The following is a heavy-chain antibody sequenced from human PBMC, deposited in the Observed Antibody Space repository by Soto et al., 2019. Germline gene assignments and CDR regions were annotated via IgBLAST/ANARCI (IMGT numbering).Heavy chain of an antibody. CDR3: ARTSAAGKSSYATDV. D-gene: IGHD6-13*01. CDR2: IYPGDSDT. J-gene: IGHJ6*02. V-gene: IGHV5-51*01. Sequence: GESLKISCKGSGYSFTSYWIGWVRQMPGKGLEWMGIIYPGDSDTRYSPSFQGQVTISADKSISTAYLQWSSLKASDTAMYYCARTSAAGKSSYATDVWGQGPTVTLSS. CDR1: GYSFTSYW.